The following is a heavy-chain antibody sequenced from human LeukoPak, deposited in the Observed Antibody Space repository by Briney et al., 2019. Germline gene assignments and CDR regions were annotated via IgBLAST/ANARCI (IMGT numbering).Heavy chain of an antibody. V-gene: IGHV3-74*01. Sequence: GGSLRLSCAASGFSLSSYWMHWVRQAPGKGLVWVSRINSDGSTTNYADSVKGRFTISRNNAKNTLYLQMNSLRAEDTAVYYCARRQYRSSWYYFDYWGQGTLVTVSS. J-gene: IGHJ4*02. CDR2: INSDGSTT. D-gene: IGHD6-13*01. CDR3: ARRQYRSSWYYFDY. CDR1: GFSLSSYW.